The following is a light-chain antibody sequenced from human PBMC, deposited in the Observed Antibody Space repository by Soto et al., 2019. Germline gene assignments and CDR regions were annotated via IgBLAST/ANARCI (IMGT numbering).Light chain of an antibody. V-gene: IGKV3-15*01. CDR3: QQYDNWWT. Sequence: EVVLTQSPGTLSLSPGERATLSCRASQSVRSSLAWYQQKPGQPPRLLIYGASTRATGVPARFSGSGSGTEFTLTISSLQSEDFAVYYCQQYDNWWTFGQGTKVDI. CDR2: GAS. J-gene: IGKJ1*01. CDR1: QSVRSS.